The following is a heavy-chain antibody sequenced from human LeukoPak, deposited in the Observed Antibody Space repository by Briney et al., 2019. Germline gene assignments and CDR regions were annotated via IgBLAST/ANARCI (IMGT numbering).Heavy chain of an antibody. CDR3: ARSSSPCDI. CDR1: GFIFSSNS. V-gene: IGHV3-21*01. Sequence: GGSLRLSCAASGFIFSSNSMNWVRQAPGKGLEWVSSISSSSSHIFYADSVKGRFTISRDNAKNSLYLQMNSLRAEDTAVYYCARSSSPCDIWGQGTMVTVSS. J-gene: IGHJ3*02. CDR2: ISSSSSHI.